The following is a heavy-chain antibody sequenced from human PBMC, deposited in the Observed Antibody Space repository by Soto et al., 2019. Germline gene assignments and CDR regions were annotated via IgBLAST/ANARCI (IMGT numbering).Heavy chain of an antibody. V-gene: IGHV3-23*01. CDR2: ISGGGYST. Sequence: PGESLKISCKGSGYSFTSYWIGWVRQAPGKGLEWVSAISGGGYSTYYADSVKGRFTLSKDNSKNTVYLQMDSLTAEDTGVYFCAKDYDRQLAYFDYWGQGTLVTVSS. CDR3: AKDYDRQLAYFDY. D-gene: IGHD3-22*01. CDR1: GYSFTSYW. J-gene: IGHJ4*02.